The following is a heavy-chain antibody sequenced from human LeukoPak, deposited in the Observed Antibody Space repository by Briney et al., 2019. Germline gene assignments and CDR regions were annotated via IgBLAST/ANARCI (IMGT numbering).Heavy chain of an antibody. V-gene: IGHV3-30-3*01. Sequence: PGGSLRLSCVASGFTFNGYSMYWVRQAPGKGLEWVAFISYGGVNKYYADSVQGRFTISRDNSKNTVYLQMNSLRSDDTAVYYCARGRGPYDSSGIWGQGTLVAVSS. CDR2: ISYGGVNK. CDR3: ARGRGPYDSSGI. CDR1: GFTFNGYS. J-gene: IGHJ4*02. D-gene: IGHD3-22*01.